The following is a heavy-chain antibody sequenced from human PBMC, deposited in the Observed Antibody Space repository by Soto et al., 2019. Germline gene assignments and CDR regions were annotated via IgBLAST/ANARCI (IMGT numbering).Heavy chain of an antibody. Sequence: SETLSLTYAVYGGSFSGYDWSWIRPPPGRGLEWIGYLYYGGSTHYSPSLKSRVTISVDTSQNQFSLNLMSVTAADTAIYYCARVRHGWTFFDYWSQGTLVTVSS. D-gene: IGHD6-19*01. CDR1: GGSFSGYD. CDR2: LYYGGST. CDR3: ARVRHGWTFFDY. V-gene: IGHV4-59*01. J-gene: IGHJ4*02.